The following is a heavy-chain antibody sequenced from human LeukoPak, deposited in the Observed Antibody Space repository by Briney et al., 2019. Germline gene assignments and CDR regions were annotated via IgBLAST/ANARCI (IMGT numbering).Heavy chain of an antibody. J-gene: IGHJ4*02. CDR1: GFSFSTYW. Sequence: PGGSLRLSCTASGFSFSTYWMSWVRQAPGKGLEWVAHIKHDGAEKYYVDSVKGRFTISRDNAKNSLYLQMTTLRAEDTAVYYCVGDPGDYWGQGTLVTVSS. CDR3: VGDPGDY. V-gene: IGHV3-7*01. CDR2: IKHDGAEK.